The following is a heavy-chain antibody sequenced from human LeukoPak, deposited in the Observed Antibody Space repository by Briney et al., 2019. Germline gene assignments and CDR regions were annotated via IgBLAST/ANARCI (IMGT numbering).Heavy chain of an antibody. J-gene: IGHJ4*02. CDR3: ARDVAAAGED. CDR2: ISADGGST. D-gene: IGHD6-13*01. CDR1: GFNFDAYA. V-gene: IGHV3-43*02. Sequence: PGGSLRLSCAASGFNFDAYAMHWVRQAPGKGLQWISLISADGGSTYYADSVKGRFTISRDNAKNSLYLQMNSLRAEDTAVYYCARDVAAAGEDWGQGTLVTVSS.